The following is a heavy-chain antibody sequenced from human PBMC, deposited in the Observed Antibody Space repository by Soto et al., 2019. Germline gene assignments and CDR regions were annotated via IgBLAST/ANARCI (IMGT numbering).Heavy chain of an antibody. CDR2: INNGGGT. CDR3: ATSSDWSPLIDY. D-gene: IGHD6-19*01. J-gene: IGHJ4*02. V-gene: IGHV1-2*02. CDR1: QYTFSNYY. Sequence: ASVKVSCKASQYTFSNYYLHWVLEAPGQRPEWMGWINNGGGTIYAQDFQGRLSMTRDTSITTAYMELSRLSSDDTAFYYCATSSDWSPLIDYRGQGTLVTVSS.